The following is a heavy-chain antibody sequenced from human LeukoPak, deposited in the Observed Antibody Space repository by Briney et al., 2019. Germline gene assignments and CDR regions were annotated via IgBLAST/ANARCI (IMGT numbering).Heavy chain of an antibody. CDR3: ARVNVCPRCHFDY. V-gene: IGHV3-74*01. CDR2: IYNDGSSA. D-gene: IGHD3-16*01. CDR1: GFTFSGSW. Sequence: GGSLRLSCAASGFTFSGSWMHWVRQAPGKGLVWVSRIYNDGSSAIYADSVKGRFTISRDNAKNTLYLQMNSLRAEDTAVYYCARVNVCPRCHFDYWGQGTLVTVSS. J-gene: IGHJ4*02.